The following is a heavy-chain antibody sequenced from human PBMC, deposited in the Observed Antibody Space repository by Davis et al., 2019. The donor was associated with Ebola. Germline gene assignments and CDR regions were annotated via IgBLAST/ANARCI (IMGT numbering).Heavy chain of an antibody. CDR2: IIPIFGTA. CDR3: ASGRVDTAMVLDY. D-gene: IGHD5-18*01. V-gene: IGHV1-69*13. J-gene: IGHJ4*02. CDR1: GGTFSSYA. Sequence: SVKVSCKASGGTFSSYAISWVRQAPGQGLEWMGGIIPIFGTANYAQKFQGRVTITADESTSTAYMELSSLRSEDTAVYYCASGRVDTAMVLDYWGQGTLVTVSS.